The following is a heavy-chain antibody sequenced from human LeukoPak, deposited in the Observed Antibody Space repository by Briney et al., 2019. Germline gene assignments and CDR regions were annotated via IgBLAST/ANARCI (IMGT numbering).Heavy chain of an antibody. CDR2: ISYDGSNK. CDR1: GFTFSSYA. V-gene: IGHV3-30*04. J-gene: IGHJ4*02. CDR3: ARVGGTAMALTYFDY. D-gene: IGHD5-18*01. Sequence: GGSLRLSCAASGFTFSSYAMHWVRQAPDKGLEWVAVISYDGSNKYYADSVKGRFTISRDNSKNTLYLQMNSLRAEDTAVYYCARVGGTAMALTYFDYWGQGTLVTVSS.